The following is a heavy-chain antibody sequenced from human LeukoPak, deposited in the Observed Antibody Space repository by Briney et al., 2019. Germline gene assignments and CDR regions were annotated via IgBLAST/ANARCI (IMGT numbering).Heavy chain of an antibody. CDR2: IISSSSTT. CDR1: GFTFSNYS. CDR3: PKSLTGPTSY. Sequence: GGSLRLSCAASGFTFSNYSMNWVRQAPGKGLEWVSYIISSSSTTYSADSVKGRFTISRNNAKDSLYLQMNSLKDEDTAVYYCPKSLTGPTSYWGQETLVTVPS. J-gene: IGHJ4*02. V-gene: IGHV3-48*02.